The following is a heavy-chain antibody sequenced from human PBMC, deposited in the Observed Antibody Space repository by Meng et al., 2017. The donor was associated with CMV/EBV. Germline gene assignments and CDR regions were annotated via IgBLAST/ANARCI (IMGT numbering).Heavy chain of an antibody. Sequence: ASVKVSCKASGYTFTGYYMLRVRRAPGQGLEWMGWINPNSGGTNYAQKFQGRITMTRDTSISTAYMELSRLRSDDTAVYYCATLTEEIGYWGQGTLVTVSS. CDR3: ATLTEEIGY. CDR1: GYTFTGYY. D-gene: IGHD1-14*01. CDR2: INPNSGGT. V-gene: IGHV1-2*02. J-gene: IGHJ4*02.